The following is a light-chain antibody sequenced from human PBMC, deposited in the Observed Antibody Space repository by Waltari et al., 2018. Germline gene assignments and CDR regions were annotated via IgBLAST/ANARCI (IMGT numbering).Light chain of an antibody. J-gene: IGKJ2*01. CDR2: WAS. CDR3: QQYYSTPFT. CDR1: QNILYNSNNRNY. Sequence: DIVMTQSPDSLAVSLGERATVNCKSSQNILYNSNNRNYLAWYQQKPGQPPKLLIDWASPRESGVPDRFSGSGSGTDFTLTISSLQAEDVAVYFCQQYYSTPFTFGQGTKLEIK. V-gene: IGKV4-1*01.